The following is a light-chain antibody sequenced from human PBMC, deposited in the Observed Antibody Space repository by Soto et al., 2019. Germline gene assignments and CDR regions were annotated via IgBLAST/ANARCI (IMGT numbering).Light chain of an antibody. Sequence: DIQMTQSPSTLSGCVADRFTITCRASQTISVYLNWYQQKPGRAPDVLIYSASTRRSGVPSRFSGSGSGTDFTLTITSLQPEDFATYYCQQTYSVPLTFGGGTKVDIK. CDR1: QTISVY. V-gene: IGKV1-39*01. CDR3: QQTYSVPLT. CDR2: SAS. J-gene: IGKJ4*01.